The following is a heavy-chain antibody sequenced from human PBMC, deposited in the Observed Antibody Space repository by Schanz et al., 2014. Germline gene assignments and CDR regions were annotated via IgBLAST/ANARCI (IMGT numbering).Heavy chain of an antibody. CDR1: GGSLSSDF. J-gene: IGHJ6*02. V-gene: IGHV4-34*01. CDR3: ARVASRPSRRQFIRVVIRDGLDV. Sequence: QVQLQQWGAGLLKPSETLSLMCGVYGGSLSSDFWTWIRQSPGKGLEWIGEISHSGSTIFRPSLRSRVNMSLDTSKTQLSPKMTSVDVADTAVYYCARVASRPSRRQFIRVVIRDGLDVWGQGTTVTVSS. CDR2: ISHSGST. D-gene: IGHD3-10*01.